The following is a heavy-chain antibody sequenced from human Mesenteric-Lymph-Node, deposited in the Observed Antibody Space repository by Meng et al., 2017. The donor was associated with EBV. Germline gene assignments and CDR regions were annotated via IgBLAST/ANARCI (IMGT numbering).Heavy chain of an antibody. CDR1: GGSIISGGYS. D-gene: IGHD1-26*01. Sequence: HLQLPESGPGLVRPSQTLSLTCAVSGGSIISGGYSWSWIRQAPGKGLEWIGFIYHSGTTYLNPSLRSRVNLSVDTSKNQFSLNLRSVSAADTAIYYCARSAGGDYFDYWGQGTLVTVSS. J-gene: IGHJ4*02. CDR2: IYHSGTT. V-gene: IGHV4-30-2*01. CDR3: ARSAGGDYFDY.